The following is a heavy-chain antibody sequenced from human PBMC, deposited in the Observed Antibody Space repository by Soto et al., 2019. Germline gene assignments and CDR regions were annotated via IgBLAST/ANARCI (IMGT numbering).Heavy chain of an antibody. V-gene: IGHV3-30*09. J-gene: IGHJ6*02. D-gene: IGHD3-22*01. Sequence: VQLVESGGGEVQPGRSLRLSCAASGFKYTDFALHWVRQAPGKGLEWVAIISYDGRDKYYADSVKGRFVISRDNPKNTLYLETNSLRHEDTAVYFGAGRAWDSYCAIDVWGQGTTVTVFS. CDR1: GFKYTDFA. CDR3: AGRAWDSYCAIDV. CDR2: ISYDGRDK.